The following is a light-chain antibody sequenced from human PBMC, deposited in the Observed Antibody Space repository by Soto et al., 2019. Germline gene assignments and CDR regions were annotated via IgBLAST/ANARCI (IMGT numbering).Light chain of an antibody. CDR2: DNN. V-gene: IGLV1-51*01. J-gene: IGLJ2*01. CDR3: GTWDGTLSAV. Sequence: QSALTQPPSVSAAPGQKVTISCSGSSSNIGNNYVSWYQQLPGTAPKLLIYDNNKRPSGIPDRFSGSKSGTSATLGITGLQTGDEADYYCGTWDGTLSAVFGGGTKLTVL. CDR1: SSNIGNNY.